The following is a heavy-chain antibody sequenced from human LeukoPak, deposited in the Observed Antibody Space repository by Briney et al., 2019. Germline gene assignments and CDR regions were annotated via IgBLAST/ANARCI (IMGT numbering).Heavy chain of an antibody. J-gene: IGHJ6*03. V-gene: IGHV4-4*07. CDR2: IYISGSV. CDR1: GGSLSTYY. Sequence: PSETLSLTCTVSGGSLSTYYWSWIRQPAGKGLEWIGRIYISGSVNYNPSLKSRVTMSVDTSKNQFSLRLRSVTAADTAVYYCARDPQLTPARSGYMDVWGKGTTVTVSS. D-gene: IGHD4-17*01. CDR3: ARDPQLTPARSGYMDV.